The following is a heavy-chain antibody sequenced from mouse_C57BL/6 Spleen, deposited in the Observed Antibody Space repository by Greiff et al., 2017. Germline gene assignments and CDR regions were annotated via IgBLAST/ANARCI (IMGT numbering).Heavy chain of an antibody. V-gene: IGHV1-52*01. CDR3: ARNGYYDYAMDY. J-gene: IGHJ4*01. CDR2: IDPSDSET. Sequence: QVQLKQPGAELVRPGSSVKLSCKASGYTFTSYWMHWVKQRPIQGLEWIGNIDPSDSETHYNQKFKDKATLTVDKSSSTAYMQLSSLTSEDSAVYYCARNGYYDYAMDYWGQGTSVTVSS. D-gene: IGHD2-3*01. CDR1: GYTFTSYW.